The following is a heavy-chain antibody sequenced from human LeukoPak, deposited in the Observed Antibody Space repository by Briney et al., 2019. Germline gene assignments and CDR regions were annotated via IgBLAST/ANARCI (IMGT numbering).Heavy chain of an antibody. V-gene: IGHV1-18*01. CDR1: GYTFTPYG. J-gene: IGHJ5*02. Sequence: ASVKVSCKASGYTFTPYGISWVRQAPGQGLEWMGWISAYNGNTNYAQKLQGRVTMTTDTSTSTAYMELRSLRSDDTAVYYCARDRGWTGYCTNGVCSSNWFDPWGQGTLVTVSS. CDR2: ISAYNGNT. CDR3: ARDRGWTGYCTNGVCSSNWFDP. D-gene: IGHD2-8*01.